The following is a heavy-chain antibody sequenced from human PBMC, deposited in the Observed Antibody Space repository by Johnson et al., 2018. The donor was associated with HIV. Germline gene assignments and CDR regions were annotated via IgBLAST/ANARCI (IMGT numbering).Heavy chain of an antibody. V-gene: IGHV3-11*04. J-gene: IGHJ3*02. Sequence: QVQLVESGGGLVQSGGSLRLSCAASGFSFSDYYMSWIRQAPGKGLEWVSYISGSGTNIYYADSVKGRFTISRDNAKNSLYLQMNSLRVDDTAVYYCAKTGGGAALDSWGQGTMVTVSS. CDR3: AKTGGGAALDS. D-gene: IGHD3-16*01. CDR2: ISGSGTNI. CDR1: GFSFSDYY.